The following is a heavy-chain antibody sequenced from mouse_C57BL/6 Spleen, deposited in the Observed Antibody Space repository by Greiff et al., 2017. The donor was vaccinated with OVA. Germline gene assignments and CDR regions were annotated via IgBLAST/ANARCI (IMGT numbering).Heavy chain of an antibody. V-gene: IGHV1-80*01. J-gene: IGHJ4*01. CDR3: ARVPSGYDAMDY. CDR2: IYPGDGDT. CDR1: GYAFSSYW. D-gene: IGHD6-1*01. Sequence: QVQLKQSGAELVKPGASVKISCKASGYAFSSYWMNWVKQRPGKGLEWIGQIYPGDGDTNYNGKFKGKATLTADQSSSTAYMQLSSLTSEDSAVSFCARVPSGYDAMDYWGQGTSVTVSS.